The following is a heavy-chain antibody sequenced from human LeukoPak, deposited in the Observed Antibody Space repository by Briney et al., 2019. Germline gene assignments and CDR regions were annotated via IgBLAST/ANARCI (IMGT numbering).Heavy chain of an antibody. CDR3: AKDGTRQLVPAMVD. V-gene: IGHV3-7*01. D-gene: IGHD6-6*01. J-gene: IGHJ4*02. Sequence: PGGSLRLSCAASGFTFSSYWMSWVRQAPGKGLEWVANIKQDGSEKYYVDSVKGRFTISRDNAKNSLYLQMNSLRAEDTAVYYCAKDGTRQLVPAMVDWGQGTLVTVSS. CDR1: GFTFSSYW. CDR2: IKQDGSEK.